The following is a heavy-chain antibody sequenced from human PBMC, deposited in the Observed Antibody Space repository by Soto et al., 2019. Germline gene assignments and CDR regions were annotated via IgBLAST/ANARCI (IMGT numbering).Heavy chain of an antibody. V-gene: IGHV3-23*01. CDR2: ISGSGGRT. D-gene: IGHD3-22*01. CDR1: GFNLSIYA. J-gene: IGHJ4*02. CDR3: AKGHAIVVVDPFFDY. Sequence: GGSLRLSCAASGFNLSIYAMSWVRQAPGKGLEWESAISGSGGRTYYADSVKGRFTISRDNSKNTLYLQMNSLRAEDTAVYYCAKGHAIVVVDPFFDYLGQGTMVTVSS.